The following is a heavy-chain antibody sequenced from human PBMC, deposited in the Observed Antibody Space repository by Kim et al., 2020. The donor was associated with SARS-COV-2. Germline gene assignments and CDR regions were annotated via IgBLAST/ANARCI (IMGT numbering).Heavy chain of an antibody. V-gene: IGHV3-21*01. Sequence: GGSLRLSCAASGFTFSSYSMNWVRQAPGKGLEWVSSISSSSSYIYYADSVKGRFTISRDNAKNSLYLQMNSLRAEDTAVYYCARDYYDSSGYFYYYYYGMYVWGQGTTVTVSS. CDR3: ARDYYDSSGYFYYYYYGMYV. CDR1: GFTFSSYS. CDR2: ISSSSSYI. J-gene: IGHJ6*02. D-gene: IGHD3-22*01.